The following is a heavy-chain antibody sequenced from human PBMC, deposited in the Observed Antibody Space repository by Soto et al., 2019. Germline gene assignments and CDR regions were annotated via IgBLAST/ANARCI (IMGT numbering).Heavy chain of an antibody. J-gene: IGHJ4*02. CDR1: GGAVSSTNW. V-gene: IGHV4-4*02. Sequence: PSETLSLTCPVSGGAVSSTNWWRWIRQAPGQGLERICCIYFIGATNYTPSFRCRVTISVDKSNNHFSLTLKYVTAADMAVYYCATLPPLIEVTVLPIPTWGQGTLVTVSS. CDR3: ATLPPLIEVTVLPIPT. D-gene: IGHD2-15*01. CDR2: IYFIGAT.